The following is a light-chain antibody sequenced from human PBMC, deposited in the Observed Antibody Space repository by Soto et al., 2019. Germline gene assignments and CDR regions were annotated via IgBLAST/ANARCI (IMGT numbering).Light chain of an antibody. J-gene: IGKJ2*01. CDR1: QSVSSN. CDR2: TAS. V-gene: IGKV3-15*01. Sequence: EIVMTQSPATLSVSPGESATHSCTASQSVSSNLAWYQHKPGQAPRLLLYTASTRATGIPARFSGSGSETEFTLTISGLQSEDVAVYYCQQYHNWPPVTFGQGTKLEIK. CDR3: QQYHNWPPVT.